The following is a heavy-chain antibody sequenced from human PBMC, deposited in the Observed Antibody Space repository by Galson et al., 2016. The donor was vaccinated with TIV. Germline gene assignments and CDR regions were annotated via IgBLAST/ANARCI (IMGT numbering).Heavy chain of an antibody. CDR2: ISHDGNNK. CDR3: TRDGRGNWKYVDYFDY. D-gene: IGHD1-1*01. J-gene: IGHJ4*02. Sequence: LRLSCAASGFTFDSYTFHWVRQTPGKGLEWVAIISHDGNNKDFADSVQGRFTISRDSSKSTVFRQMNSLRLEDTAVYYCTRDGRGNWKYVDYFDYWGQGTLVTVSS. CDR1: GFTFDSYT. V-gene: IGHV3-30-3*01.